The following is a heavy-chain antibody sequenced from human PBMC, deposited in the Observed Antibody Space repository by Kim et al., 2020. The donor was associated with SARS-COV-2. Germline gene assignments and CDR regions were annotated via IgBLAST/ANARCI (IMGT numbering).Heavy chain of an antibody. CDR1: GFTFSSYA. CDR3: AKDFRRLYSSSWYIDY. CDR2: IWYDGSNK. Sequence: GGSLRLSCAASGFTFSSYAMHWVRQAPGKGLEWVAVIWYDGSNKYYADSVKGRFTISRDNSKNTLYLQMNSLRAEDTAVYYCAKDFRRLYSSSWYIDYWGQGTLVTVSS. V-gene: IGHV3-33*06. D-gene: IGHD6-13*01. J-gene: IGHJ4*02.